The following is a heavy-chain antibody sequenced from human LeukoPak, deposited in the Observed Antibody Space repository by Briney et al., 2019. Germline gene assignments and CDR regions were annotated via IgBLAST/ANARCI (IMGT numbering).Heavy chain of an antibody. J-gene: IGHJ4*02. V-gene: IGHV5-51*01. CDR2: IYPGDSDT. Sequence: GESLKISWKGSGYSFTSYWIGWGRPMPGKGLEWMGIIYPGDSDTRYSPSFQGQVTISADKSISTAYLQWSSLKASDTAMYYCSTLYPDGSATPYFDYWGQGTLVTVSS. CDR1: GYSFTSYW. D-gene: IGHD3-10*01. CDR3: STLYPDGSATPYFDY.